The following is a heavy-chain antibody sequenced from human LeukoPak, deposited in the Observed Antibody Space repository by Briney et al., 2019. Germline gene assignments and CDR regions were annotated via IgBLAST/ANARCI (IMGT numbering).Heavy chain of an antibody. CDR2: IKRKTDGGAP. CDR3: ATDLLDS. V-gene: IGHV3-15*01. J-gene: IGHJ4*02. Sequence: GGSLRLSCAASGFTFSNAWMSWVRQAPGKGLEWVGRIKRKTDGGAPEYSAPVKGRFTFSRDDTKNTVYLQTDSLKTEDTAVYYCATDLLDSWGQGTLVTVSS. CDR1: GFTFSNAW.